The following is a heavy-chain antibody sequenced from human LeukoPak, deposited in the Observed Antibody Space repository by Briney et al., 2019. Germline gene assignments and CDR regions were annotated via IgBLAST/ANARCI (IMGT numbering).Heavy chain of an antibody. CDR3: ASLMGRAVAGKAPRDY. CDR2: IYYSGST. Sequence: SETLSLTCTVSGGSISSHYWSWIRQPPGKGLEWIGYIYYSGSTNYNPSLKSRVTISVDTSKNQFSLKLSSVTAADTAVYYCASLMGRAVAGKAPRDYWGQGTLVTVSS. CDR1: GGSISSHY. J-gene: IGHJ4*02. V-gene: IGHV4-59*08. D-gene: IGHD6-19*01.